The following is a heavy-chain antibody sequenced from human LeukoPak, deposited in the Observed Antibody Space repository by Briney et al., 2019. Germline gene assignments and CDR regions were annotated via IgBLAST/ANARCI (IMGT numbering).Heavy chain of an antibody. CDR3: ARETGEGYTYGRYYFDY. J-gene: IGHJ4*02. CDR1: GYTFTVYY. D-gene: IGHD5-18*01. Sequence: EASVKVSCKASGYTFTVYYMHWVRQAPGQGLEWMVWINPNSGGTNYAQNFQGRVTITRDTSISTAYVELSRLRSDDTAVYYCARETGEGYTYGRYYFDYWGQGTLVTVSS. CDR2: INPNSGGT. V-gene: IGHV1-2*02.